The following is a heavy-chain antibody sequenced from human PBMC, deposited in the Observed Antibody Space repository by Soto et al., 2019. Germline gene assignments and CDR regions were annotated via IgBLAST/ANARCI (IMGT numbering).Heavy chain of an antibody. CDR2: TYYRSKWYN. V-gene: IGHV6-1*01. CDR3: ARGLRIAARYYYYYYMDV. CDR1: GDSVSSNSAA. D-gene: IGHD6-6*01. J-gene: IGHJ6*03. Sequence: SQTLSLTCAISGDSVSSNSAAWNWIRQSPSRGLEWLGRTYYRSKWYNDYAVSVKSRITINPDTSKNQFSLQLNSVTPEDTAVYYCARGLRIAARYYYYYYMDVWAKGTTVTVSS.